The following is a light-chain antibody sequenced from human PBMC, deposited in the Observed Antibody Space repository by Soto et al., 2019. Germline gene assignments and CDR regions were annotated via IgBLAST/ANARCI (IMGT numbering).Light chain of an antibody. CDR3: HQRSDWPPLT. V-gene: IGKV3-11*01. CDR2: DAS. CDR1: RSVSSN. Sequence: EIVLTQSPATLSLSPGERATLSCRASRSVSSNLAWYQQKPGQAPRLLIYDASNRATGIPARFSGSGSGTDFSLTISSREPEDFSVYYCHQRSDWPPLTFGGGTKVEIK. J-gene: IGKJ4*01.